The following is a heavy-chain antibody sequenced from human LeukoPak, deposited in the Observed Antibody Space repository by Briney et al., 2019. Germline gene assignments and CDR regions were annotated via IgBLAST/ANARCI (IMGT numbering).Heavy chain of an antibody. CDR3: AREFVDSSGYWSAFDI. CDR2: IYSGGST. CDR1: GFTVSSNY. V-gene: IGHV3-53*05. Sequence: GGSLRLSCAASGFTVSSNYMSWVRQAPGKGLEWVSVIYSGGSTYYADSVKGRFTISRDNSKNTLYLQMNSLRAEDTAVYYCAREFVDSSGYWSAFDIWGQGTMVTVSS. J-gene: IGHJ3*02. D-gene: IGHD3-22*01.